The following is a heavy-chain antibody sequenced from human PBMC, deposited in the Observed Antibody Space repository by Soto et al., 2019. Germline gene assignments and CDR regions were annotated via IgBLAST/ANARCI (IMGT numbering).Heavy chain of an antibody. Sequence: SETLSLTCAVYGGSFIGYYWSWSRQPPGKGLEWIGEINHSGSTNYNPSLKSRVTISVDTSKNQFSLKLSSVTAADTAVYYCARGLAAGTILDYWGQGTLVTVSS. CDR2: INHSGST. V-gene: IGHV4-34*01. J-gene: IGHJ4*02. CDR3: ARGLAAGTILDY. D-gene: IGHD6-13*01. CDR1: GGSFIGYY.